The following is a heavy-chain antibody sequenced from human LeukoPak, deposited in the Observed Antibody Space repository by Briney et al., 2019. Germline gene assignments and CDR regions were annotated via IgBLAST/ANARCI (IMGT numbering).Heavy chain of an antibody. V-gene: IGHV3-23*01. CDR3: AKDYDDYGDYALDY. CDR2: ISGSGGST. D-gene: IGHD4-17*01. CDR1: GFTFSSSA. J-gene: IGHJ4*02. Sequence: PGGSLRLSCLVSGFTFSSSAMHWVRQAPGKGLEWVSIISGSGGSTDYADSVKGRFTISRDNSKNTLYVQMNSLRAEDTAVYYCAKDYDDYGDYALDYWGQGTLVTVSS.